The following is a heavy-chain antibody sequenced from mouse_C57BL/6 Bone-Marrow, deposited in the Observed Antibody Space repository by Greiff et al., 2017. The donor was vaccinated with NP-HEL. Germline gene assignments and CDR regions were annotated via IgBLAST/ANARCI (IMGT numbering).Heavy chain of an antibody. Sequence: EVKLQESGAELVRPGASVKLSCTASGFNIKDDYMHWVKQRPEQGLEWIGWIDPENGDTEYASKFQGKATITADTSSNTAYLQLSSLTSEDTAVYYCTTERLEAYWGQGTLVTVSA. J-gene: IGHJ3*01. CDR3: TTERLEAY. CDR1: GFNIKDDY. V-gene: IGHV14-4*01. CDR2: IDPENGDT. D-gene: IGHD2-4*01.